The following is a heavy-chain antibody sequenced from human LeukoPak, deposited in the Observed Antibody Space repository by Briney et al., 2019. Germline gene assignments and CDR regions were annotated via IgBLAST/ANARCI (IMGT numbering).Heavy chain of an antibody. CDR2: IYYTGKN. D-gene: IGHD6-19*01. Sequence: SETLSLTCAVSGGSINSHYWGWVRQPPGKGLQWIGDIYYTGKNNYNPSLKSRVTISLDTSKDHLSLNLTSVLAADTAIYYCVRRDTGWNYFDYWGQGILVTVSS. J-gene: IGHJ4*02. CDR1: GGSINSHY. V-gene: IGHV4-59*08. CDR3: VRRDTGWNYFDY.